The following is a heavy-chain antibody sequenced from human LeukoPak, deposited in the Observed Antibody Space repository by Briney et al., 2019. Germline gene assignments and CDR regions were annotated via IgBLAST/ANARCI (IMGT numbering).Heavy chain of an antibody. Sequence: GGSLRLSCAASAFPFSSYSMTWVRQAPGKGLEWVSYISSGGNLKYYADSVKGRFTISRDNAKNSLYLQMNSLRDEDTAVYYCAREGDSGGYKFDLWGQGTLATVSS. CDR3: AREGDSGGYKFDL. D-gene: IGHD3-22*01. V-gene: IGHV3-48*02. CDR1: AFPFSSYS. CDR2: ISSGGNLK. J-gene: IGHJ4*02.